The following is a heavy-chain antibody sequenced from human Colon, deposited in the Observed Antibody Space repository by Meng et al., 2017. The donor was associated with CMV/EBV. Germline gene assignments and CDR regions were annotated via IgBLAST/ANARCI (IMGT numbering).Heavy chain of an antibody. CDR3: AGVYAIRWFDP. CDR2: ISDSGST. D-gene: IGHD2-8*01. V-gene: IGHV4-61*01. CDR1: GVSVSTSSYY. J-gene: IGHJ5*02. Sequence: GSLRLSCTVSGVSVSTSSYYWSWIRQPPGKGLQWIGYISDSGSTNYNPSLKSRVTISVDTSKNQFSLKLSSVTAADTAVYYCAGVYAIRWFDPWGQGTLVTVSS.